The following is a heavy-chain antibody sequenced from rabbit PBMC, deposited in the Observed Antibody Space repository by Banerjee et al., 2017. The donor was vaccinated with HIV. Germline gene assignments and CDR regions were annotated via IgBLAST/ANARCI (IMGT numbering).Heavy chain of an antibody. J-gene: IGHJ6*01. CDR3: ARNFGL. D-gene: IGHD3-1*01. CDR1: GFSFSAGHW. V-gene: IGHV1S40*01. CDR2: IYAGSTGTI. Sequence: QSLEESGGDLVKPGASLTLTCKASGFSFSAGHWIYWVRQAPGKGLEWIVSIYAGSTGTINHPNRAQVRLAISKTAPTTVTLQMTRLTCADSCSYFCARNFGLWGPGTLV.